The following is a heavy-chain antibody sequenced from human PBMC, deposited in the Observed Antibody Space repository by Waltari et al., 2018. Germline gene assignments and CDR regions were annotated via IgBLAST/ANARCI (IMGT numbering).Heavy chain of an antibody. CDR2: ISYDGSNK. J-gene: IGHJ4*02. Sequence: QVQLVESGGGVVQPGRSLRLSCAASGFTFSRYSIHWVRQAPGKGLEWVAVISYDGSNKYYADSVKGRFTISRDNSKNSLYLQMNSLRAEDTAVYYCARGVGATGYWGQGTLVTVSS. D-gene: IGHD1-26*01. V-gene: IGHV3-30-3*01. CDR3: ARGVGATGY. CDR1: GFTFSRYS.